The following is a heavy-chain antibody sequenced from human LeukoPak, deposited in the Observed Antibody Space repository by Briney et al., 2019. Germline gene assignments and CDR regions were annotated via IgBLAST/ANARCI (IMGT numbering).Heavy chain of an antibody. CDR3: AKDRARAAAGFFDY. CDR1: GFTFSNYD. CDR2: IGAGGGAI. Sequence: GGSLSLSCAASGFTFSNYDMGWVRQAPGEGLEWVSSIGAGGGAIYYADSVKGRFTISRDNSKNTLDLQLNSLRAEDTAVYYCAKDRARAAAGFFDYWGQGTPVTVSS. D-gene: IGHD6-13*01. V-gene: IGHV3-23*01. J-gene: IGHJ4*02.